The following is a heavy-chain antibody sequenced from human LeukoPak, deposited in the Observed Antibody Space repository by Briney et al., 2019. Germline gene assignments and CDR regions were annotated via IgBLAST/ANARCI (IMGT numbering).Heavy chain of an antibody. CDR3: ATDLGGTIVVVPAATRS. Sequence: SVKVSCKASGDTFSSYAISWVRQAPGQGLEWMGRIIPIPGIVDYAQKFQGRVTITADKSTSTAYMELSSLRSEDTAVYYCATDLGGTIVVVPAATRSWGQGTLVTVSS. V-gene: IGHV1-69*04. D-gene: IGHD2-2*01. J-gene: IGHJ5*02. CDR1: GDTFSSYA. CDR2: IIPIPGIV.